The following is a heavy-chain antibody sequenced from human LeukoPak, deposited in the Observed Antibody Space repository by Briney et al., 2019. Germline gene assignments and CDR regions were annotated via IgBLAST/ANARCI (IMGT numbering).Heavy chain of an antibody. J-gene: IGHJ4*02. CDR2: ISSSSSYI. V-gene: IGHV3-21*01. Sequence: GGSLRLSCAASGFTLRSYSMNWVRQAPGKGLEWVSSISSSSSYIYYADSVKGRFTISRDNAKNSLYLQMNSLRAEDTAVYYCARAPYDYGVHWGQGTLVTVSS. D-gene: IGHD4/OR15-4a*01. CDR3: ARAPYDYGVH. CDR1: GFTLRSYS.